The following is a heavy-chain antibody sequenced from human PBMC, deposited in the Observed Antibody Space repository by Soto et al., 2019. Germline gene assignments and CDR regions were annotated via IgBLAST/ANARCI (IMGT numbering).Heavy chain of an antibody. CDR3: ARANLRFGDGAFDI. Sequence: QVQLVQSGAEVKKPGASVKVSCKASGYTFTSYYMHWVRQAPGQGLEWMGIINPSGGSTSYAQKXXXRVXXXXXXXXXXXXMELSSLRSEDTAVYYCARANLRFGDGAFDIWGQGTMVTVSS. J-gene: IGHJ3*02. CDR2: INPSGGST. V-gene: IGHV1-46*03. D-gene: IGHD3-10*01. CDR1: GYTFTSYY.